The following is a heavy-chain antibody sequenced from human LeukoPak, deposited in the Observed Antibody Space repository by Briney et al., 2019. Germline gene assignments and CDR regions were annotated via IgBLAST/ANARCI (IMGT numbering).Heavy chain of an antibody. V-gene: IGHV3-30*04. CDR2: ISYDGSNK. D-gene: IGHD3-3*01. J-gene: IGHJ4*02. Sequence: GGSLRLSCAASGITFSSYAMHWVRQAPGKGLEWVAVISYDGSNKYFADSVKGRFTISRDNSKNTLYLQMNSLRAEDTAVYYCARVVWSGYYFDYWGQGTLVTVSS. CDR1: GITFSSYA. CDR3: ARVVWSGYYFDY.